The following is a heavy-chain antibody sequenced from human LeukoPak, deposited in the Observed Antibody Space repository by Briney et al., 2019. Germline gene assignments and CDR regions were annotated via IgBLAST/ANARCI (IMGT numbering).Heavy chain of an antibody. V-gene: IGHV2-5*01. Sequence: SGPTLVRPTQTLTLTCTFSGFSLSASGVGVVWIRQPPGKAPEWLAVIYWNDDKRYSPSLKSRLTITKDTSKNQVVLTMTNMDPVDTATYYCVQGRYYYDSSTGLNWFDPWGQGTLVTVSS. D-gene: IGHD3-22*01. CDR3: VQGRYYYDSSTGLNWFDP. CDR1: GFSLSASGVG. J-gene: IGHJ5*02. CDR2: IYWNDDK.